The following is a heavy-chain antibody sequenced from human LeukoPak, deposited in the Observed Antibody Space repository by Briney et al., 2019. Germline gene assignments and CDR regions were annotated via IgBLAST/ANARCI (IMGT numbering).Heavy chain of an antibody. J-gene: IGHJ6*03. V-gene: IGHV4-4*07. CDR1: DGSISTNY. CDR2: VYTSVST. Sequence: SETLSLTCIVSDGSISTNYWSWIRQPAGKGLEWIGRVYTSVSTNYNPSLKSRVTMSVDTSKNQFSLKLSSVTAADTAVYYCARDKGTSAGYYYYYMDVWGKGTTVTVSS. D-gene: IGHD6-13*01. CDR3: ARDKGTSAGYYYYYMDV.